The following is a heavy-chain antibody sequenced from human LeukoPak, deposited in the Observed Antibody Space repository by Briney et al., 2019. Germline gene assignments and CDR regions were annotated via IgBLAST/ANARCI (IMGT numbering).Heavy chain of an antibody. V-gene: IGHV1-8*02. Sequence: GASVKVSCKASGYTFTGYYMHWVRQAPGQGLEWMGWMSPNSGDTGYAQEFQGRLTMTRDTSISTAYMELSSLRSEDTAVYYCVRTPPNWGADYWGQGTLVTVSS. CDR3: VRTPPNWGADY. CDR2: MSPNSGDT. CDR1: GYTFTGYY. J-gene: IGHJ4*02. D-gene: IGHD3-16*01.